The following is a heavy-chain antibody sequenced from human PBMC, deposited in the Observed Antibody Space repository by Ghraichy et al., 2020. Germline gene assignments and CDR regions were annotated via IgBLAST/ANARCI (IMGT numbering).Heavy chain of an antibody. CDR1: GGSISSGGYY. CDR2: IYYGGST. Sequence: TLSLTCTVSGGSISSGGYYWSWIRQHPGKGLEWIGYIYYGGSTYYNPSLKSRVTISVDTSKNQVSLKLSSVTAADTAVYYCAAGTDIVATIVYWGQGTLVTVSS. D-gene: IGHD5-12*01. V-gene: IGHV4-31*03. CDR3: AAGTDIVATIVY. J-gene: IGHJ4*02.